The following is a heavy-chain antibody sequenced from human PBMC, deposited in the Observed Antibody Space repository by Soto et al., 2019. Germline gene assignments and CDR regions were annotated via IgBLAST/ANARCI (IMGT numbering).Heavy chain of an antibody. CDR2: ITPMFGTP. CDR1: GGTFSRYT. D-gene: IGHD3-22*01. CDR3: ARDGTLYDSSAYYYLY. Sequence: SVKVSCKASGGTFSRYTITWVRQAPGQGLEWMGGITPMFGTPNYAQKFQGRVTITADESTSTVYMELSSLRSEDTAMYYCARDGTLYDSSAYYYLYWGQGTLVPSPQ. V-gene: IGHV1-69*13. J-gene: IGHJ4*02.